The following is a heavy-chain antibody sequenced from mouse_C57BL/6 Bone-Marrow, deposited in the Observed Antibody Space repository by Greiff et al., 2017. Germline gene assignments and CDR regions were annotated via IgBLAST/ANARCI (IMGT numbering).Heavy chain of an antibody. V-gene: IGHV1-85*01. J-gene: IGHJ1*03. D-gene: IGHD2-3*01. CDR1: GYTFTSYD. CDR3: ARSTPYYDGDYGWYFDV. Sequence: QVQLKQSGPELVKPGASVKLSCKASGYTFTSYDINWVKQRPGQGLEWIGWIYPRDGSTKYNEKFKGKATLTVDTSSSTAYMELHSLTSEDSAVYFCARSTPYYDGDYGWYFDVWGTGTTVTVSS. CDR2: IYPRDGST.